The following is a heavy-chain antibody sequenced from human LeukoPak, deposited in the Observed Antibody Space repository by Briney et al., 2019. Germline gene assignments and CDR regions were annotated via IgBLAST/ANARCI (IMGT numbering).Heavy chain of an antibody. J-gene: IGHJ4*02. V-gene: IGHV1-8*01. Sequence: ASVKVSCNTSRHTFPGHATNGGPQAPGQGLEWMGWMKSNSGDTHFAQKFQGRLTMTRNTSISTAFMELSSLRSEDTAVYYCARGEYSSSWYPFDYWGQGSLVTVSS. CDR1: RHTFPGHA. CDR3: ARGEYSSSWYPFDY. CDR2: MKSNSGDT. D-gene: IGHD6-13*01.